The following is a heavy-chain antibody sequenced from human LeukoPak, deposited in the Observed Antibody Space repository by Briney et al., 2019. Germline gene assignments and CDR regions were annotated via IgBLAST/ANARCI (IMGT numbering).Heavy chain of an antibody. J-gene: IGHJ4*02. D-gene: IGHD2-21*02. CDR3: AREERNCGGDCYQH. CDR1: GFTFSDYE. V-gene: IGHV3-48*03. Sequence: GGSLRLSCAASGFTFSDYEMNWVRQAPGKGLEWVSYIGLGGTTIYYADSMKGRFTISRDDAKNSLYLQMNSLRAEDTAVYYCAREERNCGGDCYQHWGQGTLVTVSS. CDR2: IGLGGTTI.